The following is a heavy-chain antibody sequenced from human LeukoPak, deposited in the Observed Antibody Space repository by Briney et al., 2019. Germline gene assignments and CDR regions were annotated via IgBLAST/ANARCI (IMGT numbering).Heavy chain of an antibody. V-gene: IGHV3-7*01. CDR2: IKQDGSEK. Sequence: GGSLRLSCAASGVTFSSYWMSWVRQAPGKGLEWEANIKQDGSEKYYVDSVKGRFTISRDNAKNSLYLQMNSLRAEDTAVYYCARSIWELLPDAFDIWGQGTMVTVSS. J-gene: IGHJ3*02. CDR3: ARSIWELLPDAFDI. D-gene: IGHD1-26*01. CDR1: GVTFSSYW.